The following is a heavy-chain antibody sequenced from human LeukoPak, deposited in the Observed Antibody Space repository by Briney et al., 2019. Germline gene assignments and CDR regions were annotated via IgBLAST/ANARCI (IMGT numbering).Heavy chain of an antibody. CDR2: IHQSGST. CDR3: ARGARAGYNLEPFDY. J-gene: IGHJ4*02. V-gene: IGHV4-4*02. Sequence: SETLSLTCAVSGASISSTTNWWSWVRQPPGKGLEWIGEIHQSGSTNYNPSLKSRVTISVDKPKNQFSLKLSSVTAADTAVYYCARGARAGYNLEPFDYWGQGTLVTVSS. D-gene: IGHD5-24*01. CDR1: GASISSTTNW.